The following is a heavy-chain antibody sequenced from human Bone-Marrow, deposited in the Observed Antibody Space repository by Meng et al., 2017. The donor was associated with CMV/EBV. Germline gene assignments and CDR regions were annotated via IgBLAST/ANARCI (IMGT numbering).Heavy chain of an antibody. J-gene: IGHJ6*02. Sequence: SEPLSLTCAVYGGSFSGYNWSWIRQPPGKGLEWIGEINHSGSTNYNPSLKSRVTISVDTSKKWFSLKLNSVTAADTAVYYCARGREIVVVPAATGSRTYYYYAMDVWGQGTTVTVSS. D-gene: IGHD2-2*01. CDR1: GGSFSGYN. V-gene: IGHV4-34*01. CDR3: ARGREIVVVPAATGSRTYYYYAMDV. CDR2: INHSGST.